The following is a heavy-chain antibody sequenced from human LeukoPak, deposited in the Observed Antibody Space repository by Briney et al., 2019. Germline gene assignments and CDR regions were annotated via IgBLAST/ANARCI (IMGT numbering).Heavy chain of an antibody. CDR1: GGXISSGGYY. CDR3: ARGRHYAPVDY. J-gene: IGHJ4*02. D-gene: IGHD2-2*01. Sequence: PSQTLSLTCTVSGGXISSGGYYWSWIRQHPGKGLEWDGYIYYSGSTYYNPSLKSRVTTSVDTSKNQFSLKLSSVTAADAAVYYCARGRHYAPVDYWGQGTLVTVSS. CDR2: IYYSGST. V-gene: IGHV4-31*03.